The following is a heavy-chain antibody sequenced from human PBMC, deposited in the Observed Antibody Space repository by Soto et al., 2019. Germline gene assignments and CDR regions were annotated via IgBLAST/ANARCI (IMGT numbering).Heavy chain of an antibody. Sequence: ASVKVSCKVSGYTLTELSMHWVRLAPGKGLEWMGGFDPEDGETIYAQKFQGRVTMTEDTSTDTAYMELSSLRSEDTALYYCAKDRQPDGIWTFDSWGQGTMVTVSS. J-gene: IGHJ4*02. V-gene: IGHV1-24*01. D-gene: IGHD3-9*01. CDR2: FDPEDGET. CDR1: GYTLTELS. CDR3: AKDRQPDGIWTFDS.